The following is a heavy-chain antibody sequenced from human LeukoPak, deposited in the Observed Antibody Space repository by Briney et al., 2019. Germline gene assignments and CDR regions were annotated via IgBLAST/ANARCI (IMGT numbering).Heavy chain of an antibody. CDR2: IYPGDSDT. CDR1: GYSFTSYW. J-gene: IGHJ4*02. D-gene: IGHD3-22*01. CDR3: ARQVHSSGYLYYFDY. Sequence: GESLKISCKGSGYSFTSYWIGWVRQMPGKGLEWMGIIYPGDSDTRYSPSFQGQVTISADKSISTAYLQWSSLKASDTAMYYCARQVHSSGYLYYFDYWGQGTLVTVPS. V-gene: IGHV5-51*01.